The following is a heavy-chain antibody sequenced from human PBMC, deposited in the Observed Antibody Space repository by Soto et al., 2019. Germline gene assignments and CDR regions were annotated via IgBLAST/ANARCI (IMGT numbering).Heavy chain of an antibody. V-gene: IGHV4-34*01. Sequence: QVQLQQWGAGLLKPSETLSLTCAVYGGPFSVSYWTWIRQPPGTGLEWIGEINHSGSTNYNPSLKSRVTISVDTSQNQFSLKLTSVTAADTAVYYCARDKITGLFDYWGQGTLVTVSS. CDR1: GGPFSVSY. J-gene: IGHJ4*02. CDR2: INHSGST. D-gene: IGHD2-8*02. CDR3: ARDKITGLFDY.